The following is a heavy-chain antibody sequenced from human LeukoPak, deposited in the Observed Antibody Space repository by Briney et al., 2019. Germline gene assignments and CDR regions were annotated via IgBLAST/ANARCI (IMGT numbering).Heavy chain of an antibody. J-gene: IGHJ4*02. CDR2: MSSSDDGR. CDR3: AKDWKWNYYGSTVY. D-gene: IGHD3-10*01. CDR1: GFSFSSYA. V-gene: IGHV3-23*01. Sequence: GGSLRLSCATSGFSFSSYAMSWVRQAPGKGLEWVSAMSSSDDGRYYAASVRGRFTISRDTSRSTLYLQMNSLRAEDTAIYYCAKDWKWNYYGSTVYWGQGTLVTVSS.